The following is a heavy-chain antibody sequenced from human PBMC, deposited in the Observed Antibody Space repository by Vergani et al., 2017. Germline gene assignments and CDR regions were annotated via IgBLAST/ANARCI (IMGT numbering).Heavy chain of an antibody. D-gene: IGHD2-2*01. CDR3: ARSISTSRRRGYFDY. V-gene: IGHV3-7*01. CDR1: GFTFSSYW. Sequence: EVQLVESGGGLVQPGGSLRLSCAASGFTFSSYWMSWVRQAPGKGLEWVANIKQDGSEKYYVDSVKGRFTISRDNAKNSLYLQMNSLRAEDTAVYYCARSISTSRRRGYFDYWGRGTLVTVSS. CDR2: IKQDGSEK. J-gene: IGHJ4*02.